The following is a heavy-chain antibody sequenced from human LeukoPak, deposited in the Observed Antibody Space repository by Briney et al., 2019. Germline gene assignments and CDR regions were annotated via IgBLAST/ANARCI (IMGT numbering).Heavy chain of an antibody. CDR3: ARYSRDGYNNNWFDP. Sequence: SETLSLTCTVSGGSIRSSSYYWGWIRQPPGKGLEWIGSIYYSGSTYYNPSLKSRVTISVDTSKNQFSLKLSSVTAADTAVYYCARYSRDGYNNNWFDPWGQGTLVTVSS. CDR1: GGSIRSSSYY. V-gene: IGHV4-39*01. J-gene: IGHJ5*02. CDR2: IYYSGST. D-gene: IGHD5-24*01.